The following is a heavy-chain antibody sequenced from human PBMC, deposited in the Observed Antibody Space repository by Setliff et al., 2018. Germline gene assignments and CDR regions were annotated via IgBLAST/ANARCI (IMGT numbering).Heavy chain of an antibody. V-gene: IGHV4-59*08. CDR1: GGPFSGAS. J-gene: IGHJ5*02. CDR2: VYHSGTA. Sequence: SETLSLTCTVSGGPFSGASIWSWIRQPPGKGLEFIGYVYHSGTAKYDPSLESRVTISIDTSKNQFSLRLSSVTAADTAVYYCARHGVTAGRTDNYFDPWGQGMLVTVSS. D-gene: IGHD6-13*01. CDR3: ARHGVTAGRTDNYFDP.